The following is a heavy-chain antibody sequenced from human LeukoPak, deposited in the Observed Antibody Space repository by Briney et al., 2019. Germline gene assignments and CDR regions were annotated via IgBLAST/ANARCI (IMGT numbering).Heavy chain of an antibody. CDR2: INPSGGST. Sequence: GASVTVSCTASGYTFTSYYMHWVRQAPGQGLEWMGIINPSGGSTSYAQKFQGRVTMTRDMSTSTVYMELSSLRSEDTAVYYCARSRYALLPDYWGQGTLVTVSS. CDR3: ARSRYALLPDY. CDR1: GYTFTSYY. J-gene: IGHJ4*02. V-gene: IGHV1-46*01. D-gene: IGHD3-22*01.